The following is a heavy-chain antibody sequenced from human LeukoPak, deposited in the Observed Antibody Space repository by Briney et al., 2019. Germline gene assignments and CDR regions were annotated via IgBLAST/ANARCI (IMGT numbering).Heavy chain of an antibody. V-gene: IGHV1-8*01. Sequence: AASVKVSCKASGYTFTSYDINWVRQATGQGLEWMGWMNPNSGNTGYAQKFQGRVTMTRNTSISTAYMELSSLRSEDTAVYYCARDRVGYSYGLGVRGYFDYWGPGTLVTVSS. CDR1: GYTFTSYD. CDR2: MNPNSGNT. J-gene: IGHJ4*02. CDR3: ARDRVGYSYGLGVRGYFDY. D-gene: IGHD5-18*01.